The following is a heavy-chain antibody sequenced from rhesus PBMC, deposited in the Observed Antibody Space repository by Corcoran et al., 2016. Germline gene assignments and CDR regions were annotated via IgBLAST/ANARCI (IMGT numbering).Heavy chain of an antibody. D-gene: IGHD2-21*01. J-gene: IGHJ4*01. V-gene: IGHV4-173*01. CDR2: ISGSGGST. Sequence: QLQLQESGPGLVKPSETLSLTCAVSGGSISSNYWSWIRQPPGKGLEWIGRISGSGGSTDYNPSLKSRGTISTDPSKNQFSLKLSSVTAGDTAVYYCARESVLVVVAIGAFDYWGQGVLVTVSS. CDR3: ARESVLVVVAIGAFDY. CDR1: GGSISSNY.